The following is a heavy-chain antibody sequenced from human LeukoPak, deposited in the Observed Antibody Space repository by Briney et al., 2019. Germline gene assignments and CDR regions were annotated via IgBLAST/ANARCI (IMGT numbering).Heavy chain of an antibody. CDR2: INHSGST. V-gene: IGHV4-34*01. CDR1: GGSFSGYY. D-gene: IGHD1-26*01. CDR3: ARSEVVGATDY. Sequence: SETLSLTCAVYGGSFSGYYWSWIRQPPGKGLEWIGEINHSGSTNYNPSLKSRVTISVDKSKNQFSLKLSSVTAADTAVYYCARSEVVGATDYWGQGTLVTVSS. J-gene: IGHJ4*02.